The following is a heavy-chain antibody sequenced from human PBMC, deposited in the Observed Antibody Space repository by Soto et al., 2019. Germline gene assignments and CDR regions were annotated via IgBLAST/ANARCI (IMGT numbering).Heavy chain of an antibody. CDR2: IYYSGST. J-gene: IGHJ4*02. CDR3: ARGWSGSYEYYFDL. CDR1: GGSFSGYY. Sequence: SETLSLTCAVYGGSFSGYYWSWIRQPPGKGLEWIGYIYYSGSTNYNPSLKSRVTISVDTSKNQFSLKLNSVTAADTAVYFCARGWSGSYEYYFDLWGQGTLVTVYS. V-gene: IGHV4-59*01. D-gene: IGHD1-26*01.